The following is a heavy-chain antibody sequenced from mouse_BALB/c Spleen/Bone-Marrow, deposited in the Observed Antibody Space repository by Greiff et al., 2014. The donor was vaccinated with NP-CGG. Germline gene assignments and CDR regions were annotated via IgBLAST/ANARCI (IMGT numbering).Heavy chain of an antibody. CDR2: IRLRSNNYAT. J-gene: IGHJ3*01. V-gene: IGHV6-6*02. CDR1: GFTFSNYW. CDR3: TRRGYDGFAY. Sequence: DVKLVESGGGLVQPGGSMKPSCVASGFTFSNYWMNWVRQSPEKGLEWVAEIRLRSNNYATHYAESVKGRFTISRDDSKSSVYLQMNSLRAEDTGIYYCTRRGYDGFAYWGQGTLVTVSA. D-gene: IGHD2-2*01.